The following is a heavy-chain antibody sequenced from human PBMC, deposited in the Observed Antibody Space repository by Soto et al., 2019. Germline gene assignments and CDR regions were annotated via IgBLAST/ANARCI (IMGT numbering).Heavy chain of an antibody. Sequence: ASVKVSCKASGYTFTSYDINWVRQATGQGLEWMGWMNPNSGNTGYAQKFQGRVTMTRNTSISTAYMELSSLRSEDTAVYYCARGLWGYYDSSGYPPFGYWGQGTLVTVSS. V-gene: IGHV1-8*01. CDR3: ARGLWGYYDSSGYPPFGY. CDR2: MNPNSGNT. D-gene: IGHD3-22*01. J-gene: IGHJ4*02. CDR1: GYTFTSYD.